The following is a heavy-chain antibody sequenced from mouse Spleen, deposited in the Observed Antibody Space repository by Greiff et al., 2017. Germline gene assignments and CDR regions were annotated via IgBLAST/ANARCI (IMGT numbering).Heavy chain of an antibody. Sequence: VQLKESGPGLVKPSQSLSLTCSVTGSSFARGYYWNWIRQFPGNRLEWMGYITSADGNNYNPSLKNRISITRDTSKNQFFLSLNSVTTEDTATYYCTRGDGFYLAYWGQGTLVTVSA. CDR1: GSSFARGYY. J-gene: IGHJ3*01. CDR2: ITSADGN. D-gene: IGHD2-3*01. V-gene: IGHV3-6*01. CDR3: TRGDGFYLAY.